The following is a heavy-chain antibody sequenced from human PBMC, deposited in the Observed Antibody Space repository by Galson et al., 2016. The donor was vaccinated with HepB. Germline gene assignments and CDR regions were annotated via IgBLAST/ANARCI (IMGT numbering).Heavy chain of an antibody. Sequence: SLRLSCAASGFSFSRYWMAWVRQAPGKGLEWVGNIRADGTANDYVDSVRGRFSISRDNARNLLYLQMNNLRAEDTAVYYCTKEDWWRFDYWGQGTLVTVSS. J-gene: IGHJ4*02. CDR1: GFSFSRYW. CDR2: IRADGTAN. CDR3: TKEDWWRFDY. D-gene: IGHD2-8*02. V-gene: IGHV3-7*03.